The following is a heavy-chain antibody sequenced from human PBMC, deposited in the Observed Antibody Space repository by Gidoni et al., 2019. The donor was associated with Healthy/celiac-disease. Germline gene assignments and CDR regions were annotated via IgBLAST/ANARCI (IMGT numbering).Heavy chain of an antibody. Sequence: QVTLKESGPVLVKPTETLTLTCTVSGFSLSNARMGVSWIRQPPGKALEWLAHICSNDEKSYSTSLKSRLTISKDTSKSQVVLTMTNMDPVDTATYYCARIPAGGGSHYWYFDLWGRGTLVTVSS. J-gene: IGHJ2*01. CDR3: ARIPAGGGSHYWYFDL. CDR1: GFSLSNARMG. CDR2: ICSNDEK. V-gene: IGHV2-26*01. D-gene: IGHD1-26*01.